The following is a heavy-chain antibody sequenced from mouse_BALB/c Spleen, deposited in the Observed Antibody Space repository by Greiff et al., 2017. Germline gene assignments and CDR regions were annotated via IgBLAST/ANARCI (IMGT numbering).Heavy chain of an antibody. Sequence: QVQLQQSGPGLVQPSQSLSITCTVSGFSLTSYGVHWVRQSPGKGLEWLGVIWSGGSTDYNAAFISRLSISKDNSKSQVFFKMNSLQANDTAIYYCARYERFAYWGQGTLVTVSA. CDR3: ARYERFAY. D-gene: IGHD2-14*01. CDR2: IWSGGST. J-gene: IGHJ3*01. V-gene: IGHV2-2*02. CDR1: GFSLTSYG.